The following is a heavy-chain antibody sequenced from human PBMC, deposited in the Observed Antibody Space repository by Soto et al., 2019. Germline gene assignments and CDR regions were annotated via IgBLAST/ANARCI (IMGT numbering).Heavy chain of an antibody. CDR1: GFSLSTSGMC. J-gene: IGHJ6*04. CDR3: ARVPSCIAAAGTFYYYYGMDV. Sequence: SGPTLVNPTQTLTLTCTFSGFSLSTSGMCVSWIRQPPGKALEWLALIDWDDDKYYSTSLKTRLTISKDTSKNQVVLTMTNMDPVDTATYYCARVPSCIAAAGTFYYYYGMDVWGKGTTVTVSS. V-gene: IGHV2-70*01. CDR2: IDWDDDK. D-gene: IGHD6-13*01.